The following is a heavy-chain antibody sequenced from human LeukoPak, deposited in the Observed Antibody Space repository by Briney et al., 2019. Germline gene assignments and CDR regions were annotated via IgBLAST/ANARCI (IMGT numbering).Heavy chain of an antibody. V-gene: IGHV4-59*01. J-gene: IGHJ4*02. CDR2: IYYSGST. CDR3: ARYDDFDSAFDY. CDR1: GGSISSYY. D-gene: IGHD3-3*01. Sequence: SETPSLTCTVSGGSISSYYWSWIRQPPGKGLEWIGYIYYSGSTNYNPSLKSRVTISVDTSKNQFSLKLSSVTAADTAVYYCARYDDFDSAFDYWGQGTLVTVSS.